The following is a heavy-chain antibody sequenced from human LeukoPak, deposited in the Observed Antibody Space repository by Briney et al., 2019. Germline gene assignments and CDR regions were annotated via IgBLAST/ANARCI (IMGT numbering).Heavy chain of an antibody. CDR1: GGSFSGYY. D-gene: IGHD2-15*01. Sequence: SETLSLTCAVYGGSFSGYYWSWIRQPPGKGLEWMGEINHSGSTNYNPSLKSRVTISVDTSKNQFSLKLSSVTAADTAVYYCARGLSAIVYWGQGTLVTVSS. CDR3: ARGLSAIVY. CDR2: INHSGST. V-gene: IGHV4-34*01. J-gene: IGHJ4*02.